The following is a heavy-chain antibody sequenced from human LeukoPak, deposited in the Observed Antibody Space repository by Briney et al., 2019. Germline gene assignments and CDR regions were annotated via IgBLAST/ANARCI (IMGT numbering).Heavy chain of an antibody. V-gene: IGHV1-69*05. D-gene: IGHD3-16*01. Sequence: SSVKVSCKASGGTFSRYAISWVRQAPGQGLEWMGGIITIFGTANYAQKFQGRVTITTDESTSTAHMELSSLRSEDTAVYYCARGGRESQGAFDIWGQGTMVSVSS. CDR2: IITIFGTA. CDR3: ARGGRESQGAFDI. J-gene: IGHJ3*02. CDR1: GGTFSRYA.